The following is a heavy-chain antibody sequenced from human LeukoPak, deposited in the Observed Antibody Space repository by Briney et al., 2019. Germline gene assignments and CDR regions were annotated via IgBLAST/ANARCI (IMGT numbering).Heavy chain of an antibody. V-gene: IGHV1-2*02. D-gene: IGHD3-22*01. Sequence: ASVKVSCKASGYTFTGYYMHWVRQAPGQGLEWMGWINPNSGGTNYAQKFQGRVTMTRDTSISTAYIELSRLRSDDTAVYYCARDDSSGYYPDAFDIWGQGTMVTVSS. CDR2: INPNSGGT. J-gene: IGHJ3*02. CDR3: ARDDSSGYYPDAFDI. CDR1: GYTFTGYY.